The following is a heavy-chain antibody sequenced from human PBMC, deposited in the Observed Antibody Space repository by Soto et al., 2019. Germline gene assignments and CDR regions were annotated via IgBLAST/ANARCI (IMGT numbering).Heavy chain of an antibody. V-gene: IGHV1-8*01. CDR1: GYTFTSYD. CDR2: MNPNSGNT. J-gene: IGHJ6*02. CDR3: ARGQRYXDFWSGYYQSGYYGMDV. D-gene: IGHD3-3*01. Sequence: GASVKVSCKASGYTFTSYDINWVRQATGQGLEWMGWMNPNSGNTGYAQKFQGRVTMTRNTSISTAYMELSSLRSEDTAVYYCARGQRYXDFWSGYYQSGYYGMDVWGQGTTVTVSS.